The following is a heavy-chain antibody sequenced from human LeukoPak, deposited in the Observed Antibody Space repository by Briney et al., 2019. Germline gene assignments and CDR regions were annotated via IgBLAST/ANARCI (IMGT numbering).Heavy chain of an antibody. D-gene: IGHD3-9*01. CDR3: ARGHRTHYDILTGYYFDY. CDR1: GGSISSYY. Sequence: MPSETLSLTCTVSGGSISSYYWSWIRQPPGKGLEWIGYIYYSGSTNYNPSLKSRVTISVDTSKNQFSLKLSSVTAADTAVYYCARGHRTHYDILTGYYFDYWGQGTLVTVSS. J-gene: IGHJ4*02. V-gene: IGHV4-59*01. CDR2: IYYSGST.